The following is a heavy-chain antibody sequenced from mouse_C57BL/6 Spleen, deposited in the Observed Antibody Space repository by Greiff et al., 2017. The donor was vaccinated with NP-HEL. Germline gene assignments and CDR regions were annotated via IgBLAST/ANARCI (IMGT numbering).Heavy chain of an antibody. V-gene: IGHV1-22*01. J-gene: IGHJ3*01. CDR1: GYTFTDYN. D-gene: IGHD2-2*01. Sequence: VQLQQSGPELVKPGASVKMSCKASGYTFTDYNMHWVKQSHGKSLEWIGYINPNNGGTSYNQKFKGKATLTVNKSSSTAYMGLRSLTSEDSAVYYCARGGYDGWFAYWGQGTLVTVSA. CDR2: INPNNGGT. CDR3: ARGGYDGWFAY.